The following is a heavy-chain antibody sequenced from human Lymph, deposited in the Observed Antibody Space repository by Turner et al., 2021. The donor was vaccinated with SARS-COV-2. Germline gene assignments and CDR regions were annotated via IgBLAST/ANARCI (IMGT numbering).Heavy chain of an antibody. CDR1: GIIVSRNY. V-gene: IGHV3-53*02. CDR2: IYSGGTT. Sequence: EVQLVETGGGLIQPGGSLRLSCAASGIIVSRNYMNWVRQAPGKGLEWVSVIYSGGTTYYADSVKGRFTISRDNSKHTLYLQMNSLRVEDTAVYYGARDLGTYGMDVWGQGTTVTVSS. J-gene: IGHJ6*02. CDR3: ARDLGTYGMDV. D-gene: IGHD6-13*01.